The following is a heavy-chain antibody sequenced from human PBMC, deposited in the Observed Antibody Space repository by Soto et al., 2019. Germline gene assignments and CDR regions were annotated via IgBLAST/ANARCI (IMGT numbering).Heavy chain of an antibody. CDR1: GFTFDDYA. CDR2: ISWNGGNI. V-gene: IGHV3-9*01. J-gene: IGHJ4*02. Sequence: EVQLVESGGDLVQPGRSLRLSCAASGFTFDDYAMHWVRQAPGKGLVWVSGISWNGGNIGYADSVKGRFTISRDNAKNPLYLQMNSLRADDTALYFCAKAGVFGFWSGYYNFDYWGEGTMVTVSS. D-gene: IGHD3-3*01. CDR3: AKAGVFGFWSGYYNFDY.